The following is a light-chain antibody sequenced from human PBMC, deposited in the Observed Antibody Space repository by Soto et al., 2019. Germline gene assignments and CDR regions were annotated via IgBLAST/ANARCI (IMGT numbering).Light chain of an antibody. CDR1: SHNIGSYNL. CDR2: EAT. V-gene: IGLV2-14*02. CDR3: SSFVTGGTLV. J-gene: IGLJ3*02. Sequence: QSALTQPASVSGSPGQSVTISCTGSSHNIGSYNLVSWYQHTPGKAPRLIIYEATKRPSGISDRFAASKSANTASLTISGLQAVDEADYYCSSFVTGGTLVFGGGTKVTVL.